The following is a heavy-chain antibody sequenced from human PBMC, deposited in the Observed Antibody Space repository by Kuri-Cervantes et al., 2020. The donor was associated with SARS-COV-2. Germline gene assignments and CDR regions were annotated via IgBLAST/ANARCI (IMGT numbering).Heavy chain of an antibody. J-gene: IGHJ6*03. CDR1: RFTFDDHG. CDR3: AKDGGTMDYYHYKDV. Sequence: SLKISCAASRFTFDDHGMQWVRQAPGRGLGWVAGIRWNSGIIAYADSVKGRFTISRDNSNNTLYLQMNSLTTEDTAVYLCAKDGGTMDYYHYKDVWGRGTTVTVSS. CDR2: IRWNSGII. D-gene: IGHD1-14*01. V-gene: IGHV3-9*01.